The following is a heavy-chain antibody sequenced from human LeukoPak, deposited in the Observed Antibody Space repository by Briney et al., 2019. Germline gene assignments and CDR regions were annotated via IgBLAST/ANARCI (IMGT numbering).Heavy chain of an antibody. D-gene: IGHD4-17*01. V-gene: IGHV3-30-3*01. Sequence: GGSLRLSCTASGFTFSSYAMHWVRQAPGKGLQWLALTSDDGSTKYYADSVKGRFTTSRDNSQNTLFLQMNSLRAEETAMYYCARAPGGFHGDYSPIAYWGQGTLVTVSS. CDR1: GFTFSSYA. CDR3: ARAPGGFHGDYSPIAY. CDR2: TSDDGSTK. J-gene: IGHJ4*02.